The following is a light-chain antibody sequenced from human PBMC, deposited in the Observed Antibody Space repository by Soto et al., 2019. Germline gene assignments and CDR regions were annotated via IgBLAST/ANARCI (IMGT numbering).Light chain of an antibody. V-gene: IGKV1-8*01. CDR1: QRISTW. CDR2: AAS. CDR3: QQYYSYPIS. Sequence: ALFVTSGDRVAITCRASQRISTWLAWYQQKPGKAPKLLIYAASTLQSGVPSRFSGSGSGTDFTLTISCLQSEDFATYYCQQYYSYPISFGQGTRLEIK. J-gene: IGKJ5*01.